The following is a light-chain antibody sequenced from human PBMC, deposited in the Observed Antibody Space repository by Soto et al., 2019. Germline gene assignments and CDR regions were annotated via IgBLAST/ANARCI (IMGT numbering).Light chain of an antibody. V-gene: IGLV2-14*01. CDR3: SSYTSSSVVV. CDR2: DVS. CDR1: SSDVGGYNY. Sequence: QSALTQPASVSGSPGQSITISCNGTSSDVGGYNYVSWYQQHPGKAPKLMIYDVSNRPSGVSNRFSGSKSGNTASLTISGLQAEDEADYYCSSYTSSSVVVFGGGTQLTVL. J-gene: IGLJ2*01.